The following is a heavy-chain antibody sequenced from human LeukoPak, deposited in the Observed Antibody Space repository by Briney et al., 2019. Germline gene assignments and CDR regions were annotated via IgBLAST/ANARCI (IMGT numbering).Heavy chain of an antibody. CDR3: ARKPVVGNYFDC. D-gene: IGHD1-26*01. Sequence: PSETLSLTCAVYGGSFSGYYWSWIRQPPGKGLEWIGEINHSGSTNYNPSLKSRVTISVDTSKNQFSLKLSSVTAADTAVYYCARKPVVGNYFDCWGQGTLVTVSS. CDR2: INHSGST. CDR1: GGSFSGYY. J-gene: IGHJ4*02. V-gene: IGHV4-34*01.